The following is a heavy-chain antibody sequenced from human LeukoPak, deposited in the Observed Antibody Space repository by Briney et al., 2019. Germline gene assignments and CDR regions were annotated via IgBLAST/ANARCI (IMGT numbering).Heavy chain of an antibody. J-gene: IGHJ4*02. Sequence: SETLSLTCTVSGGSINYYYWSWIRQPPGKGLEWIGYIYYRGSTNYNPSLNSRVTISVDTSKNQFSLKLTSVTAADTAVYYCARDLGITGTTEPCDYWGQGTLVTVSS. CDR2: IYYRGST. V-gene: IGHV4-59*01. CDR1: GGSINYYY. CDR3: ARDLGITGTTEPCDY. D-gene: IGHD1-7*01.